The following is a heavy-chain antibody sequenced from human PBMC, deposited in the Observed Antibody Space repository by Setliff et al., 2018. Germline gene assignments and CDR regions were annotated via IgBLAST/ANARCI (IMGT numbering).Heavy chain of an antibody. J-gene: IGHJ4*02. V-gene: IGHV3-23*03. D-gene: IGHD3-16*01. Sequence: GGSLRLSCAASGFTFSGYAMSWVRQAPGKGLEWVSIIYSGGTTTYYADSMKGRFTISRDNSKNTLYLQIDSLRADDTAVYYCAKVLGGFLDYWGQGTLVTSPQ. CDR1: GFTFSGYA. CDR2: IYSGGTTT. CDR3: AKVLGGFLDY.